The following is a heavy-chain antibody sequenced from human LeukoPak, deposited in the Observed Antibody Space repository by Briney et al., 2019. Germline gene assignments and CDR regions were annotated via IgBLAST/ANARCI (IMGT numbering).Heavy chain of an antibody. CDR3: AKESYYYGSGSYNY. V-gene: IGHV3-23*01. J-gene: IGHJ4*02. CDR2: ISGSGGST. CDR1: GFTFNSYA. Sequence: PGGSLRLSCAASGFTFNSYAMTWVRQAPGKGLEWVSAISGSGGSTYYADSVKGRFTISRDNSKNTLYLQMNSLRAEDTAVYYCAKESYYYGSGSYNYWGQGTLVTVSS. D-gene: IGHD3-10*01.